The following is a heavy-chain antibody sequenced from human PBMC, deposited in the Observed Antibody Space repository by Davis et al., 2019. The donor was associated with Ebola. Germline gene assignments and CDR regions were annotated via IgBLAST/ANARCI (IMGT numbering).Heavy chain of an antibody. CDR1: GFTFRSYW. V-gene: IGHV3-7*01. Sequence: PGGSLRLSCAASGFTFRSYWMSWVRQAPGKGLEWVANIKEEGSETYYVDSVKGRFTISRDNANDSLFLQMHSLRAEDSAVYYCARNTWSSGFLFDPWGQGALVTVTS. J-gene: IGHJ5*02. CDR2: IKEEGSET. D-gene: IGHD6-19*01. CDR3: ARNTWSSGFLFDP.